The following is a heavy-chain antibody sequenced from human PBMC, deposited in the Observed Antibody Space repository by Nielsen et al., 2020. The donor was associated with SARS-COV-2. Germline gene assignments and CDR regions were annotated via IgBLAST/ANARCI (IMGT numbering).Heavy chain of an antibody. CDR3: TRHVKSLMMN. J-gene: IGHJ4*02. V-gene: IGHV5-51*01. Sequence: GGSLRLSCKGSGSSFTSYWIGWVRQMPGKGLEWMGIIYPGDSDTRYSPSFQGQVTISADKSNTTAYLQWNSLKASDTAIYYCTRHVKSLMMNWGQGTLVTVSS. CDR2: IYPGDSDT. D-gene: IGHD3-16*01. CDR1: GSSFTSYW.